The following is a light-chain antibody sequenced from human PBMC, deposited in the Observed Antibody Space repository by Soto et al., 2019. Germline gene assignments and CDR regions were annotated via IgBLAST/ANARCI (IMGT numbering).Light chain of an antibody. Sequence: EIVLTQSPGTLSLSPGERATLSCRASQYVSTTFFAWYQQKPGQAPRLLMYDASTRATGIPARFSGSGSGTEFTLTISSLQSEDFAVYYCQQYNYWPPWTFGQGTKVEIK. V-gene: IGKV3-15*01. J-gene: IGKJ1*01. CDR2: DAS. CDR3: QQYNYWPPWT. CDR1: QYVSTT.